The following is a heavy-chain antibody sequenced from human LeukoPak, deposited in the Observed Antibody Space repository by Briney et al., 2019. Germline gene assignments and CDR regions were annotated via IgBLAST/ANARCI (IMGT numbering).Heavy chain of an antibody. CDR3: AELGITMIGGV. CDR1: GCTFTTHG. J-gene: IGHJ6*04. V-gene: IGHV3-23*01. CDR2: ISHSGDTT. D-gene: IGHD3-10*02. Sequence: GGSLRLSCAASGCTFTTHGINWVRQAPGKGLEWVSAISHSGDTTYYAHSVKGRFTISRDNAKNSLYLQMNSLRAEDTAVCYCAELGITMIGGVWGKGTTVTISS.